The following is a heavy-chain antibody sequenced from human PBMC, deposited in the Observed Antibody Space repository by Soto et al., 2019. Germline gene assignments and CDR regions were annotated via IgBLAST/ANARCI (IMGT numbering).Heavy chain of an antibody. CDR3: ARAPYYDILTGYPTANYFGY. V-gene: IGHV1-3*04. CDR2: INTDKGNT. D-gene: IGHD3-9*01. J-gene: IGHJ4*02. Sequence: ASVTVSWQAVGYGFPTYDMHWVRQAPGQRLEWMGWINTDKGNTKYSQKFQGRVTITRDTSASTAYMELSSLRSEDTAVYFCARAPYYDILTGYPTANYFGYWGQGTLVTVSS. CDR1: GYGFPTYD.